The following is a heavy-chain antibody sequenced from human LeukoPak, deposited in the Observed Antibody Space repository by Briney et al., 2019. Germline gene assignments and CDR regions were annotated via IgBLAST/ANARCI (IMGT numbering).Heavy chain of an antibody. D-gene: IGHD3-3*01. CDR1: GFTFGAYA. CDR3: RCDFWSGYYNLDY. CDR2: IRSKAYGGTT. V-gene: IGHV3-49*04. J-gene: IGHJ4*02. Sequence: GGSLRLSCTASGFTFGAYAMSWVRQAPGTGLEWVGFIRSKAYGGTTEYAASVKGRFTISRDDSKSIAYLQMNSLKTEDTAVYYCRCDFWSGYYNLDYWGQRTLVTVSS.